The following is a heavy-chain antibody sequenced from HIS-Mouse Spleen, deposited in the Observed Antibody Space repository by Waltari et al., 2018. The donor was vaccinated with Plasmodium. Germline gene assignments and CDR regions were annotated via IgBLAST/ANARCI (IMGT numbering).Heavy chain of an antibody. Sequence: QVQLQESGPGLVKPSQTLSLTCTVSGVSISSGGYYWSWTRQHPGKCLEWIGYIYYSGSTYYNPSLKSRVTISVDTSKNQFSLKLSSVTAADTAVYYCARSIAATVTFYFDYWGQGTLVTVSS. CDR2: IYYSGST. V-gene: IGHV4-31*03. D-gene: IGHD6-13*01. CDR3: ARSIAATVTFYFDY. CDR1: GVSISSGGYY. J-gene: IGHJ4*02.